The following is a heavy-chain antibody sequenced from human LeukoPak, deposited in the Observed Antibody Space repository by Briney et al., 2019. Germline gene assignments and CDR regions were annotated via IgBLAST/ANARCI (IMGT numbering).Heavy chain of an antibody. Sequence: GGSLRLSCAASGFTFSSYSMNWVRQAPGKGLEWVSSISSSSSYIYYADSVKGRFTISRDNAKNSLYLQMNSLRAEDTAVYYCASGKGDFWSGYNNWGQGTLVTVSS. CDR2: ISSSSSYI. CDR1: GFTFSSYS. CDR3: ASGKGDFWSGYNN. J-gene: IGHJ4*02. D-gene: IGHD3-3*01. V-gene: IGHV3-21*01.